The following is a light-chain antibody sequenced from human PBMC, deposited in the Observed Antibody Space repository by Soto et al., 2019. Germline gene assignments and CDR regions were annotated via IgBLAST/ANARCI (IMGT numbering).Light chain of an antibody. Sequence: QAVVTQPPSVSGAPGQRVTISCTGSSSNIGAGYDVHWYQQLPGTAPKLLIYGNNNRPSGVPDRFSGSKSGTSAFLAITGLQAEDEADYYCQSYDSSLSGVVFGGGTKVTVL. CDR1: SSNIGAGYD. CDR2: GNN. V-gene: IGLV1-40*01. CDR3: QSYDSSLSGVV. J-gene: IGLJ3*02.